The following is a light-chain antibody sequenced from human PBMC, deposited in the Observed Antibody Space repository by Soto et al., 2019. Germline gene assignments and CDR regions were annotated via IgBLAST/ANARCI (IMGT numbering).Light chain of an antibody. J-gene: IGLJ1*01. Sequence: QSALTQPASVSGSPGQSITISCTGTRRDVGGYNYVSWYQQYPGKSPKLLIYEVTHRPSGVSNRFSGSKSGNTASLTISGLQAEDEADYYCSSYTIRNTLPVVFGTGTKVTVL. V-gene: IGLV2-14*01. CDR1: RRDVGGYNY. CDR3: SSYTIRNTLPVV. CDR2: EVT.